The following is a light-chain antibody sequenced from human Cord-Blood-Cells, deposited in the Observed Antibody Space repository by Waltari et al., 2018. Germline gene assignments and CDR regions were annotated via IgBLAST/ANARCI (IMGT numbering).Light chain of an antibody. Sequence: SYELTQPPSVSVSPGQTASITCSGDKLGDKYACWYQQKPGQSPVLVIYQDSKRPSGIPQRFPGSTAGNTATLTIGGTQAMDEADYYCQAWDSSTVVFGGGTKLTVL. CDR1: KLGDKY. CDR3: QAWDSSTVV. V-gene: IGLV3-1*01. CDR2: QDS. J-gene: IGLJ2*01.